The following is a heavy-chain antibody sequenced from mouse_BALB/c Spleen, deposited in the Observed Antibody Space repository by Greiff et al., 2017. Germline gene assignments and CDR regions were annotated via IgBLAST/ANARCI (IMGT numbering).Heavy chain of an antibody. Sequence: EVQGVESGGGLVKPGGSLKLSCAASGFTFSSYAMSWVRQTPEKRLEWVASISSGGSTYYPDSVKGRFTISRDNARNILYLQMSSLRSEDTAMYYCARDGNYEFAYWGQGTLVTVSA. D-gene: IGHD2-1*01. CDR1: GFTFSSYA. CDR2: ISSGGST. CDR3: ARDGNYEFAY. J-gene: IGHJ3*01. V-gene: IGHV5-6-5*01.